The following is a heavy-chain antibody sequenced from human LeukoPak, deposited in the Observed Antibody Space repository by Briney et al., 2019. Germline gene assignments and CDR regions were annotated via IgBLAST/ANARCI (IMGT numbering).Heavy chain of an antibody. J-gene: IGHJ5*02. CDR1: GGSISSSSYY. V-gene: IGHV4-39*01. D-gene: IGHD2-2*01. CDR2: IYYSGST. CDR3: ARGHCSSTSCAAGWFDP. Sequence: PSETLSLTCTVSGGSISSSSYYWGWIRQPPGKGLEWIGSIYYSGSTYYNPSLKSRVTISVDTSKNQFSLKLSSVTAADTAVYYCARGHCSSTSCAAGWFDPWGQGTLVTVSS.